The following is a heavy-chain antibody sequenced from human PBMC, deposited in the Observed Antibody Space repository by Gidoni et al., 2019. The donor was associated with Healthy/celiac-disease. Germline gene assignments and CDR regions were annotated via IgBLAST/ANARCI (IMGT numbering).Heavy chain of an antibody. CDR3: ARGGRYYYDSSGYPPDY. D-gene: IGHD3-22*01. CDR2: IIPIFGTA. CDR1: GGTFSSYA. Sequence: EVKKPGSSVKVSCKASGGTFSSYAISWVRQAPGQGLEWMGGIIPIFGTANYAQKFQGRVTITADKSTSTAYMELSSLRSEDTAVYYCARGGRYYYDSSGYPPDYWGQGTLVTVSS. V-gene: IGHV1-69*06. J-gene: IGHJ4*02.